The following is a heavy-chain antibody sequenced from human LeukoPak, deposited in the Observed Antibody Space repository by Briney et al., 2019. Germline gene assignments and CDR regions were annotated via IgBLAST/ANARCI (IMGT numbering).Heavy chain of an antibody. CDR2: ISGSGGST. Sequence: GGSLRLSCAASGFTFSSYGMSWVRQAPGKGLEWVSAISGSGGSTYYADSVKGRFTISRDNSKNTLYLQMNSLRAEDTAVYYCARHGSITMVRGRLRYYYMDVWGKGTTVTISS. J-gene: IGHJ6*03. CDR3: ARHGSITMVRGRLRYYYMDV. V-gene: IGHV3-23*01. D-gene: IGHD3-10*01. CDR1: GFTFSSYG.